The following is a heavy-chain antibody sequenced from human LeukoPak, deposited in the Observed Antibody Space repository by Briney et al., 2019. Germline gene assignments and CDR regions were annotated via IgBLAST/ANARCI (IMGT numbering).Heavy chain of an antibody. CDR1: GYTFTGYY. D-gene: IGHD2-8*01. CDR3: ARALYCTNGVCYTGFDY. CDR2: INPNSGGT. V-gene: IGHV1-2*02. J-gene: IGHJ4*02. Sequence: ASVKVSCKASGYTFTGYYMHWVRQAPGQGLEWMGWINPNSGGTNYAQKFQGRVTMTRDTSISTAYMELSRLRSDDTAVYYCARALYCTNGVCYTGFDYWAQGTLVTVSS.